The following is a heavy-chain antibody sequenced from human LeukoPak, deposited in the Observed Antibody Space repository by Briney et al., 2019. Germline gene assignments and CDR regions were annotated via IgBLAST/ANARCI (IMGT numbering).Heavy chain of an antibody. V-gene: IGHV3-30*02. CDR1: GFTFSSDG. J-gene: IGHJ4*02. CDR3: ARDPTRQGVIRYYFDY. Sequence: GGSLRLSCAASGFTFSSDGMHWGRQAPGKGLEWGAFIRYDGSNKYYADTGKGRFTISRDNSKNTLYLQMNSLRAEDTAVYYCARDPTRQGVIRYYFDYWGQGTLVTVSS. CDR2: IRYDGSNK. D-gene: IGHD3-10*01.